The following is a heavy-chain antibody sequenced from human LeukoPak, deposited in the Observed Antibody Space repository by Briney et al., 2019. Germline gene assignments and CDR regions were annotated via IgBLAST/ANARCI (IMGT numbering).Heavy chain of an antibody. J-gene: IGHJ6*03. V-gene: IGHV3-74*01. CDR1: GFTFSSYW. Sequence: GGSLRLSCAASGFTFSSYWMHWVRQAPGKGLVWVSRINSDGSSTSYADSVKGRFTISRDNAKNMLYLQMNSLRAEDTAVYYCARVSRVAAAGTYYYYYYMDVWGKGTTVTISS. CDR3: ARVSRVAAAGTYYYYYYMDV. CDR2: INSDGSST. D-gene: IGHD6-13*01.